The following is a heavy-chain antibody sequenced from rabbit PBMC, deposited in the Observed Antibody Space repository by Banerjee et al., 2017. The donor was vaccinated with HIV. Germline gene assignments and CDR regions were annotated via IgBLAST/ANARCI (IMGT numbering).Heavy chain of an antibody. CDR2: IDAGSSGFT. Sequence: QSLEESGGDLVKPGASLTLTCTASGFSFSTSDYMCWVRQAPGKGLEWISCIDAGSSGFTYFATWAKGRFTISKTSSTTVTLQMTCLTVADTATYFCARDAGRGDYIDGVFDLWGPGTLVTVS. D-gene: IGHD8-1*01. J-gene: IGHJ4*01. CDR1: GFSFSTSDY. V-gene: IGHV1S40*01. CDR3: ARDAGRGDYIDGVFDL.